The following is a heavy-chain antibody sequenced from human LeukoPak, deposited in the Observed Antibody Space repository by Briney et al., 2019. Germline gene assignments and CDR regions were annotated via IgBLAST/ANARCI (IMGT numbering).Heavy chain of an antibody. CDR3: ARFNPYCSGGSCYGDYFDY. CDR1: GGSFSGYY. CDR2: IYYSGST. D-gene: IGHD2-15*01. V-gene: IGHV4-59*01. Sequence: SETLSLTCAVYGGSFSGYYCSWIRQPPGKGLEWIGYIYYSGSTNYNPSLKSRVTISVDTSKNQFSLKLSSVTAADTAVYYCARFNPYCSGGSCYGDYFDYWGQGTLVTVSS. J-gene: IGHJ4*02.